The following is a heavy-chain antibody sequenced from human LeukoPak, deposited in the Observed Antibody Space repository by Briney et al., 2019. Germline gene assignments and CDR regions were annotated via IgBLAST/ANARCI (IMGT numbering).Heavy chain of an antibody. CDR3: VRDGGGNGSSGN. J-gene: IGHJ4*02. D-gene: IGHD1-26*01. V-gene: IGHV1-2*02. CDR2: INPNNGAT. CDR1: GYTFTGYY. Sequence: ASVQVSCKASGYTFTGYYVHWVRQAPGQGLEWMGWINPNNGATNYAQKFQGRVTVTRDTSISTAYMELSNLGSDDTALYYCVRDGGGNGSSGNWGQGTLVTVSS.